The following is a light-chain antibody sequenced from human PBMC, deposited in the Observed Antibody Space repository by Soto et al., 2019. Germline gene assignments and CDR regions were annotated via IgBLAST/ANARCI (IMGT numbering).Light chain of an antibody. V-gene: IGLV2-14*01. CDR3: SSSTDVSTNACV. CDR1: SGDIGSYNR. CDR2: EVT. J-gene: IGLJ1*01. Sequence: QSALTQPASVSGSPGQSITISCTGTSGDIGSYNRVSWYQQHPGKAPKLIIYEVTDRPSGVSNRFSGSKSGNTASLTISGRQAEDDAAYYCSSSTDVSTNACVFGAGTKLTVL.